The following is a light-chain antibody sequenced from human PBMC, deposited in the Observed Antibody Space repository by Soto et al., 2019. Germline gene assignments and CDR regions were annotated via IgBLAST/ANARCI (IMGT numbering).Light chain of an antibody. J-gene: IGKJ5*01. V-gene: IGKV3D-15*01. CDR2: LTS. CDR3: QQYNNWPLT. Sequence: EIVLTQSPATLSSFPGDRVTLSCRASQAVNTRLAWYQHKPGQAPRLLIYLTSNRAAGIPARFSGSGSGTEFTLTITSLQSEDFAVYWCQQYNNWPLTFGPGTRLEIK. CDR1: QAVNTR.